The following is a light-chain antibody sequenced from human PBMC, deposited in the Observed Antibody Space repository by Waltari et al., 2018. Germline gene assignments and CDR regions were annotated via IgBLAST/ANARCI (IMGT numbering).Light chain of an antibody. CDR1: HTISTY. Sequence: DIQMTQSPSSLSASVGDRVTIPCRARHTISTYLTWYQQKPGKAPKLLIYDASNLQGGVPSRFSGSGSGTDFTLTISSLQPEDSATYYCQQSYGPPPITFGPGTKVAVK. CDR2: DAS. J-gene: IGKJ3*01. V-gene: IGKV1-39*01. CDR3: QQSYGPPPIT.